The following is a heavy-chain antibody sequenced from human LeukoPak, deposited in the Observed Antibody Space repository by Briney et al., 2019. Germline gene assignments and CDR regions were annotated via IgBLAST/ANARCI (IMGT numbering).Heavy chain of an antibody. Sequence: GGSLRLSCAASGFPFSSYGMHWVRQAPGKGLEWVAVISYDGSNKYYADSVKGRFTISRDNSKNTLYLQMNSLRAEDTAVYYCAKDGITGTTRWFDPWGQGTLVTVSS. V-gene: IGHV3-30*18. CDR1: GFPFSSYG. D-gene: IGHD1-20*01. CDR2: ISYDGSNK. CDR3: AKDGITGTTRWFDP. J-gene: IGHJ5*02.